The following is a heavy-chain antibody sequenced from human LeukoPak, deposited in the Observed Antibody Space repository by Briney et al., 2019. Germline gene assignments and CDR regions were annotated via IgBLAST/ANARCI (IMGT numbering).Heavy chain of an antibody. CDR2: IYNGGST. V-gene: IGHV3-66*01. CDR1: GFTVSSYY. D-gene: IGHD5-18*01. J-gene: IGHJ4*02. Sequence: GGSLRLSCAGSGFTVSSYYMSWVRQAPGKGLEWISVIYNGGSTHYADSVKGRFASSRDNSKNTLYLQMNSLRAEDTAVYYCAKGGPYSYGYYFDYWGQGTLSPSP. CDR3: AKGGPYSYGYYFDY.